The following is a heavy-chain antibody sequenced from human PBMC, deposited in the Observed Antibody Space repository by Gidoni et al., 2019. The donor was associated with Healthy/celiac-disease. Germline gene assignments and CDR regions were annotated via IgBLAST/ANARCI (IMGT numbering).Heavy chain of an antibody. CDR1: VFTFRSYA. CDR2: ISYDGSNK. J-gene: IGHJ4*02. CDR3: ARDSVSGDYYRYYFDY. V-gene: IGHV3-30-3*01. D-gene: IGHD1-26*01. Sequence: QVQLVESGGGVVQPGRSLRLSCAASVFTFRSYAMHWVRQAPGKGLEWVAVISYDGSNKYYADSVKGRFTISRDNSKNTLYLQMNSLRAEDTAVYYCARDSVSGDYYRYYFDYWGQGTLVTVSS.